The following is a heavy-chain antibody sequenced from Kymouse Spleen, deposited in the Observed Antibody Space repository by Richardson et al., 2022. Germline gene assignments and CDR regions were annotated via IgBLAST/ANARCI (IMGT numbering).Heavy chain of an antibody. D-gene: IGHD5-18,IGHD5-18*01. Sequence: QVQLQQWGAGLLKPSETLSLTCAVYGGSFSGYYWSWIRQPPGKGLEWIGEINHSGSTNYNPSLKSRVTISVDTSKNQFSLKLSSVTAADTAVYYCARGGIQLWSYNWFDPWGQGTLVTVSS. CDR1: GGSFSGYY. CDR3: ARGGIQLWSYNWFDP. V-gene: IGHV4-34*01. CDR2: INHSGST. J-gene: IGHJ5*02.